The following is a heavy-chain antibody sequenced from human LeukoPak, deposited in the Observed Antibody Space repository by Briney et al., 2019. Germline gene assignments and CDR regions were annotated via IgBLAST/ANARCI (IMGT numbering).Heavy chain of an antibody. J-gene: IGHJ5*02. D-gene: IGHD3/OR15-3a*01. V-gene: IGHV4-39*07. CDR1: GGSISSTSYY. CDR3: AGRAT. Sequence: PSETLSLTRTVSGGSISSTSYYWGWIRQPPGKGLEWIGNIYYSGSTYYNPSLKSRVTISVDTSKNQFSLKLNSVTAADTAVYYCAGRATWGQGTLVTVSS. CDR2: IYYSGST.